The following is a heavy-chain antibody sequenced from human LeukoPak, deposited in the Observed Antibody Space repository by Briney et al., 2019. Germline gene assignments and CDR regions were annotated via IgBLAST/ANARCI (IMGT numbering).Heavy chain of an antibody. J-gene: IGHJ4*02. Sequence: PSETLSLTCTVSGDSISSYYWSWIRQPPGKGLEWIGYIYTSGNTDYNPSLKSRVTISADTSKNQSSLKLNSVSAADTAVYYCARRRSGYSHFDYWGQGTLVTVSS. CDR1: GDSISSYY. CDR2: IYTSGNT. CDR3: ARRRSGYSHFDY. D-gene: IGHD3-22*01. V-gene: IGHV4-4*09.